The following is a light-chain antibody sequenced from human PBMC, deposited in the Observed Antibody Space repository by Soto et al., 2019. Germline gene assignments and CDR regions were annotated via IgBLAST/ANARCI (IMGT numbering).Light chain of an antibody. CDR3: QQYATSPLA. CDR1: QNVARNY. Sequence: ENVLTQSPVTLSLSPGESATLSCRASQNVARNYLAWFQQGPGQAPRLLIYDASTRATGIPDRFSGSGSGTDFTLTISRLEPEDFAVYFCQQYATSPLAFGGGTKVDIK. J-gene: IGKJ4*01. V-gene: IGKV3-20*01. CDR2: DAS.